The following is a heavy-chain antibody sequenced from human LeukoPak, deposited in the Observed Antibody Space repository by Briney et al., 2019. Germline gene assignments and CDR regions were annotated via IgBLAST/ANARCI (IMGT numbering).Heavy chain of an antibody. J-gene: IGHJ4*02. CDR1: GGSISSYY. CDR2: IFTSGTT. Sequence: SETLSLTCTVSGGSISSYYWSWIRQPAGKGLERIGRIFTSGTTDYNPSLRSRVTISLDTSKNQFSLKLTSVTAADTAVFYCAREGPGGSGSHDYWGQGTLVTVSS. V-gene: IGHV4-4*07. D-gene: IGHD3-22*01. CDR3: AREGPGGSGSHDY.